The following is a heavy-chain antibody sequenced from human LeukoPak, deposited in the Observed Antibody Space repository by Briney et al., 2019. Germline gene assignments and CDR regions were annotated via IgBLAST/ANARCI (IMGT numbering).Heavy chain of an antibody. J-gene: IGHJ4*02. CDR2: MNPNSGNT. V-gene: IGHV1-8*03. Sequence: ASVKVSCKASGYTFTSYDINWVRQATGQGLEWMGWMNPNSGNTGYAQKFQGRVTITRNTSISTAYMELSSLRAEDTAVYYCARGLTYYYDSSGYSLDYWGQGTLVTVSS. CDR1: GYTFTSYD. D-gene: IGHD3-22*01. CDR3: ARGLTYYYDSSGYSLDY.